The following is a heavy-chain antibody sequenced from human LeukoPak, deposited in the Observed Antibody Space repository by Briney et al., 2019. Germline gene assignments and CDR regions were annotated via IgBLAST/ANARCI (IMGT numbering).Heavy chain of an antibody. CDR3: AGGKPLEPLDY. V-gene: IGHV4-59*01. Sequence: SETLSLTCTVSGGSISSYYWSWIRQPPGKGLEWIGYIYYSGTTNYNPSPKSRVTISIDTSKNQFSLKLNSVTAADTAVYFCAGGKPLEPLDYWGQGTLVTVSS. J-gene: IGHJ4*02. D-gene: IGHD1-1*01. CDR2: IYYSGTT. CDR1: GGSISSYY.